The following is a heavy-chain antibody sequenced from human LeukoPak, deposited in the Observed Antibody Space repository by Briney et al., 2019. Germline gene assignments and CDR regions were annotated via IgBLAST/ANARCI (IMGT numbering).Heavy chain of an antibody. CDR2: ISSSSSYI. V-gene: IGHV3-21*01. J-gene: IGHJ4*02. D-gene: IGHD4-11*01. CDR3: WGGNDYSNTIDY. Sequence: PGGALRLSCAASGFTFSSYSMSWVRQAPGKGLEWVSSISSSSSYIYYADSVKGRFTISRDNAKNSLYLQMNSPRAEDTAVYYCWGGNDYSNTIDYWGQGTLVTVSS. CDR1: GFTFSSYS.